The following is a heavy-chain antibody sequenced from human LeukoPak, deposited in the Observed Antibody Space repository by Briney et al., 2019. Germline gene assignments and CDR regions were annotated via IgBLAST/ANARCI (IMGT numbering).Heavy chain of an antibody. CDR2: ISSSSTYM. D-gene: IGHD1-26*01. J-gene: IGHJ4*02. V-gene: IGHV3-21*06. CDR3: VRDGQTSGSPDDY. CDR1: GFTFSSHN. Sequence: SCAASGFTFSSHNMNWVRQAPGKGLEWVSSISSSSTYMYYADSVKGRFTISRDNARNSLFLEVNSLRAEDTALYFCVRDGQTSGSPDDYWVQGTLVTVSS.